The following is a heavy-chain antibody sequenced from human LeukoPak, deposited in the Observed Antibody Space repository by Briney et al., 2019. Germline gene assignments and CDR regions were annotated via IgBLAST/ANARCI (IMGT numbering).Heavy chain of an antibody. D-gene: IGHD2-21*02. CDR3: ARDPAVLAVTTHAFDI. Sequence: ASVKVSCKASGYTFTSYGISWVRQAPGHALERMGWISAYNGNTNYAQKLQGRVNMTTDTSTSTAYMELRSLRSDDTAVYYCARDPAVLAVTTHAFDIWGQGTMVTVSS. CDR2: ISAYNGNT. J-gene: IGHJ3*02. CDR1: GYTFTSYG. V-gene: IGHV1-18*01.